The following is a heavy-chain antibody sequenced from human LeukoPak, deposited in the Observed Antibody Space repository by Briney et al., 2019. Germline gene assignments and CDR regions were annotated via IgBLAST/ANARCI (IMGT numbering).Heavy chain of an antibody. J-gene: IGHJ4*02. CDR2: VISIFGTA. V-gene: IGHV1-69*05. Sequence: ASVKVSCKASGGTFSSYAISWVRQAPGQGLEWMGGVISIFGTANYAQKFQGRVTITTDESTSTAYMELSSLRSEDTGVYYCARSYDSSGYSLDDWGQGTLVTVSS. CDR3: ARSYDSSGYSLDD. D-gene: IGHD3-22*01. CDR1: GGTFSSYA.